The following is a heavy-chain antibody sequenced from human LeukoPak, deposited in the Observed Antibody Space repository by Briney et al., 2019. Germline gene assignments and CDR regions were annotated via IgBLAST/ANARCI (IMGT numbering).Heavy chain of an antibody. D-gene: IGHD6-25*01. CDR2: TYHSGST. CDR3: AKDRLSNDY. CDR1: GGSITNYY. J-gene: IGHJ4*02. Sequence: TSETLSLTCTVSGGSITNYYWSWIRQPPGKGLEWIGYTYHSGSTNYNPSLKSRVTISVDTSKNQFSLKLNSVTAADTAVYYCAKDRLSNDYWGQGTLVTVSS. V-gene: IGHV4-59*01.